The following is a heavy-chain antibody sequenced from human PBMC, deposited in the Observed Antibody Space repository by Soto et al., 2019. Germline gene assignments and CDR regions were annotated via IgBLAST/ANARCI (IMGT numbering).Heavy chain of an antibody. CDR3: ARGYCSGGSCRRNWFDP. D-gene: IGHD2-15*01. CDR1: GGSISSGGYS. V-gene: IGHV4-30-2*01. Sequence: SETLSLTCAVSGGSISSGGYSWSWIRQPPGKGLEWIGYIYHSGSTYYNPSLKSRVTISVDRSKNQFSLKLSSVTAADTAVYYCARGYCSGGSCRRNWFDPWGQGTLVTVSS. J-gene: IGHJ5*02. CDR2: IYHSGST.